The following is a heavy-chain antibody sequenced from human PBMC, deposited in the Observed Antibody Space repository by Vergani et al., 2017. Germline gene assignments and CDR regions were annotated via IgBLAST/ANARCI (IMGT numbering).Heavy chain of an antibody. Sequence: QVQLVQSGSELKKPGASVKVSCKASGYTFTSYGISWVRQAPGQGLEWMGWISAYNGNTNYAQKLQGRVTMTTDTSTSTAYMELRSLRSDDTAVYYCASMSCSSTSCYGSYYYYYMDVWGKGTTVTVSS. CDR3: ASMSCSSTSCYGSYYYYYMDV. D-gene: IGHD2-2*01. CDR2: ISAYNGNT. J-gene: IGHJ6*03. V-gene: IGHV1-18*01. CDR1: GYTFTSYG.